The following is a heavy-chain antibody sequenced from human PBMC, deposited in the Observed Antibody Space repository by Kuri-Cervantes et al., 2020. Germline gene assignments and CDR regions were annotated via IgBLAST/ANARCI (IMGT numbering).Heavy chain of an antibody. CDR2: MNPNSGNT. D-gene: IGHD1-26*01. J-gene: IGHJ4*02. CDR3: ARGPGGVGVGATSY. V-gene: IGHV1-8*02. CDR1: GYTFTSYD. Sequence: SVKVSCKASGYTFTSYDINWVRQATGQGLEWMGWMNPNSGNTGYAQKFQGRVTVTRNTSISTAYMELRSLRSDDTAVYYCARGPGGVGVGATSYWGQGTLVTVSS.